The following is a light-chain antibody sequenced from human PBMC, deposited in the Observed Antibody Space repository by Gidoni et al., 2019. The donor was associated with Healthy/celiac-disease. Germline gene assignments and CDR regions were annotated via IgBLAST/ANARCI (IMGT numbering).Light chain of an antibody. Sequence: EILMTQSPATLSVSPGERATLSCRASQSVSSNLAWYQQKPGQAPRLLIYGASTRATGIPARFSGSGSGTEFTLTISSLQSEDFAVYYCQQYNNWRMYTFGQXTKLEIK. CDR1: QSVSSN. CDR3: QQYNNWRMYT. CDR2: GAS. V-gene: IGKV3-15*01. J-gene: IGKJ2*01.